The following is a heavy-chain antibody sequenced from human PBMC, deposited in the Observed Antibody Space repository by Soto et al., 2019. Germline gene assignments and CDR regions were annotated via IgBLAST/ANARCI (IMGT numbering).Heavy chain of an antibody. CDR3: ASDPILFPAAEYYFCGMDV. Sequence: EVQLVESGGGLVQPGGSLRLSCAASGFSVSRNYMSWVRQAPGKGLEWVSVMYSGGSTYYADSVKGRFTMSRDNSRNTLYLQMNSLRAEDTAVYYCASDPILFPAAEYYFCGMDVWGQGTTVTVSS. J-gene: IGHJ6*02. CDR2: MYSGGST. CDR1: GFSVSRNY. D-gene: IGHD2-2*01. V-gene: IGHV3-66*01.